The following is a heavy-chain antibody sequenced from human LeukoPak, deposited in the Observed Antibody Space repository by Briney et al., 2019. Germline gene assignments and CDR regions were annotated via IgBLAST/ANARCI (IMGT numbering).Heavy chain of an antibody. V-gene: IGHV4-59*01. CDR2: IHYSGST. Sequence: SETLSLTCSVSGGSFSTYYWSWIRQPPGKGLEWIGYIHYSGSTIYNPSLKSRVTISVDTSKNQFSLKLSSVTAADTAVYYCARHGDDYGDYAVDYWGQGTLVTVSS. D-gene: IGHD4-17*01. CDR1: GGSFSTYY. CDR3: ARHGDDYGDYAVDY. J-gene: IGHJ4*02.